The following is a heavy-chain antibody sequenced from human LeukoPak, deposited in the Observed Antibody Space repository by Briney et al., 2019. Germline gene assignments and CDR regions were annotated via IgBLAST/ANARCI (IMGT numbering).Heavy chain of an antibody. CDR1: GFTFSSYS. D-gene: IGHD6-13*01. CDR2: ISSSSYI. V-gene: IGHV3-21*01. Sequence: GGSLRLSCAASGFTFSSYSMNWVRQAPGKGLEWVSSISSSSYIYYADSVKGRFTISRDNVKNSLYLQMNSPRAEDTAVYYCARVRAGRYYYYGMDVWGQGTTVTVSS. CDR3: ARVRAGRYYYYGMDV. J-gene: IGHJ6*02.